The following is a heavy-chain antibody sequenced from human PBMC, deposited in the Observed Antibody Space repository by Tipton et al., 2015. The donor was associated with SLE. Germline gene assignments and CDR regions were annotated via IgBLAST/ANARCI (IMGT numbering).Heavy chain of an antibody. CDR3: ARRGSYGVKEAFDI. Sequence: TLSLTCAVFGGSISRNNWWSWVRQPPGKGLEWIGEIYHSGSTNYNPSLKSRVTISVDKSKNQFSLHLSSVTPEGTALYYCARRGSYGVKEAFDIWGQGTVVTVSS. CDR2: IYHSGST. D-gene: IGHD4/OR15-4a*01. CDR1: GGSISRNNW. J-gene: IGHJ3*02. V-gene: IGHV4-4*02.